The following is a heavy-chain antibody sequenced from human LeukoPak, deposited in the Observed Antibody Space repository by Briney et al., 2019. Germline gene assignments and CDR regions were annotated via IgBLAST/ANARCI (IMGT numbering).Heavy chain of an antibody. Sequence: PGGSLRLSCAASGFTFSSYSMNWVRQAPGKGLEWVSSISSSSSYTYYADSVKGRFTISRDNAKNSLYLQMNSLRAEDTAVYYCARCGSSGSGCYWGQGTLVTVSS. CDR1: GFTFSSYS. V-gene: IGHV3-21*01. D-gene: IGHD3-10*01. CDR3: ARCGSSGSGCY. J-gene: IGHJ4*02. CDR2: ISSSSSYT.